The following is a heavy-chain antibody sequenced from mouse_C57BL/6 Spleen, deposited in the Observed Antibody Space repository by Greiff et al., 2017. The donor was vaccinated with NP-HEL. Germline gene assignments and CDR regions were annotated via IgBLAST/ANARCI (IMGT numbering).Heavy chain of an antibody. CDR2: IHPNSGST. CDR1: GYTFTSYW. Sequence: VQLQQPGAELVKPGASVKLSCKASGYTFTSYWMHWVKQRPGQGLEWIGMIHPNSGSTNYNEKFKSKATLTVDKSSSTAYMQLSSLTSEDSAVYYCARSTMVDYAMDYWGQGTSVTVSS. D-gene: IGHD2-2*01. J-gene: IGHJ4*01. V-gene: IGHV1-64*01. CDR3: ARSTMVDYAMDY.